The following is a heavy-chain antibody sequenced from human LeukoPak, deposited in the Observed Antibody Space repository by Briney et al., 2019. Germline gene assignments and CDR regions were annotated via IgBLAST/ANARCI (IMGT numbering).Heavy chain of an antibody. V-gene: IGHV5-51*01. CDR1: GFTLTNYW. D-gene: IGHD4-17*01. Sequence: GESLKISCQDSGFTLTNYWIGWVRQMPGKGPEWMGIIHSTDSHAKYSPSFQGQVTISVDKSISTAYLQWRGLKASDTAMYYCAGARHGDFRWDYWGQGTLVTVSS. CDR2: IHSTDSHA. J-gene: IGHJ4*02. CDR3: AGARHGDFRWDY.